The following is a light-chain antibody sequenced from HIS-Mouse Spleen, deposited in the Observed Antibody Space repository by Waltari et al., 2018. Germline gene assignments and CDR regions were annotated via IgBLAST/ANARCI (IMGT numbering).Light chain of an antibody. V-gene: IGKV1-5*03. CDR3: QQYNSYPYT. CDR1: QSISSW. CDR2: KAS. Sequence: DIQMTQSPSTLSASVGDRVTITCRSSQSISSWLAWYQQKPGKAPKLLIYKASSLESGVPSRFSGSGSGTEFTLTISSLQPDDFATYYCQQYNSYPYTFGQGTKLEIK. J-gene: IGKJ2*01.